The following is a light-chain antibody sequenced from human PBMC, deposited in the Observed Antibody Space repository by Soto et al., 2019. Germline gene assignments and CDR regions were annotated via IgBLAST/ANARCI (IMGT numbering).Light chain of an antibody. CDR3: QQYNYWPRT. Sequence: EIVMTQSPATLSVSPGERATLSCRASQTVGSNLAWYQQKRGQAPRLLIHDASTRAPGIPARFSGSGSGTEFTLSISGLQSEDFGIYFWQQYNYWPRTFGLGTKLEIK. J-gene: IGKJ2*01. CDR1: QTVGSN. V-gene: IGKV3D-15*01. CDR2: DAS.